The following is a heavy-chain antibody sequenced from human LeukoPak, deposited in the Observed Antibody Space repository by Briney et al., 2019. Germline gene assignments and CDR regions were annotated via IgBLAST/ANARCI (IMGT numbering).Heavy chain of an antibody. CDR2: INPNSGGT. CDR3: AREGYSGSYIDY. J-gene: IGHJ4*02. CDR1: GYTFTGYY. D-gene: IGHD1-26*01. Sequence: ASVKVSCKASGYTFTGYYMHWVRQAPGQGLEWMGWINPNSGGTNYAQKFQGWVTMTRDTSISTAYMELSRLRSDDTAVYYCAREGYSGSYIDYWGQGTLATVSS. V-gene: IGHV1-2*04.